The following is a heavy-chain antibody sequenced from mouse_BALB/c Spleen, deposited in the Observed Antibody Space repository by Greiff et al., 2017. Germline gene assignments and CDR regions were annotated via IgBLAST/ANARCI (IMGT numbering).Heavy chain of an antibody. V-gene: IGHV5-12-2*01. CDR1: GFTFSSYT. J-gene: IGHJ1*01. CDR3: ARPDYYGSSYWYFDV. D-gene: IGHD1-1*01. Sequence: EVKLQESGGGLVQPGGSLKLSCAASGFTFSSYTMSWVRQTPEKRLEWVAYISNGGGSTYYPDTVKGRFTISRDNAKNTLYLQMSSLKSEDTAMYYCARPDYYGSSYWYFDVWGAGTTVTVSS. CDR2: ISNGGGST.